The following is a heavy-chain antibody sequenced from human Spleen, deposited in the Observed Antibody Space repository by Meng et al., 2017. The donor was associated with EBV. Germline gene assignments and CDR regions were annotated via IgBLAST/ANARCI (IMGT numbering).Heavy chain of an antibody. CDR1: RNTFSNYD. D-gene: IGHD3-22*01. Sequence: QEQLVQSGSGFKRPGDSVKLSCKASRNTFSNYDVNWVRQAPGQGPEWMGWINSNTGNPTYAPAFRGRFVFSLDTSVSTAFLQITSLKTEDTAVYYCARALYFDRRGYFGFWGQGSLVTVSS. CDR3: ARALYFDRRGYFGF. V-gene: IGHV7-4-1*02. CDR2: INSNTGNP. J-gene: IGHJ4*02.